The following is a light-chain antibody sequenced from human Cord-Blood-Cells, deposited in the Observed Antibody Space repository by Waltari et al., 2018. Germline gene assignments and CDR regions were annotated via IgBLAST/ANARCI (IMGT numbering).Light chain of an antibody. CDR2: GAS. V-gene: IGKV3-15*01. CDR1: QSVSSN. J-gene: IGKJ4*01. CDR3: QQYNNGLT. Sequence: PATLSVSPGERATLSCRASQSVSSNLAWYQQKPGQAPRLLIYGASTRATGIPARFSGSGSGTEFTLTISSLQSEDFAVYYCQQYNNGLTFGGGTKVEIK.